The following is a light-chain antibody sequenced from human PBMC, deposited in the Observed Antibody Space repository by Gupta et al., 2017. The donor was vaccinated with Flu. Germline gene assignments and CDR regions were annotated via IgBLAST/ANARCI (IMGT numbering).Light chain of an antibody. CDR3: QQYKSFSWT. CDR2: QAS. CDR1: QNVDNW. Sequence: DIQMTQSPSTLSASVGDRVTITCRASQNVDNWLAWYQQKPGKAPNLVIFQASSLESGVPSRFGGSGSGTEFTLTISSLQPDDFATYYCQQYKSFSWTFGQGTKVEIK. J-gene: IGKJ1*01. V-gene: IGKV1-5*03.